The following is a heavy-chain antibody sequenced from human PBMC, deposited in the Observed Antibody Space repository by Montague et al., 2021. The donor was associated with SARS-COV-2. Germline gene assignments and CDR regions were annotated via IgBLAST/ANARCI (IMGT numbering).Heavy chain of an antibody. CDR2: ISYIGST. D-gene: IGHD6-25*01. V-gene: IGHV4-59*13. CDR1: GGTTGSYY. J-gene: IGHJ5*02. CDR3: ARGSGYACGTWFDP. Sequence: SETLSLTCTVSGGTTGSYYWSWIRLPPGKGLEWVGHISYIGSTNYNSSLKSRVTVSVDTSKNQLSLKLDSVTAADSAVYYCARGSGYACGTWFDPWGQGTLVTVSS.